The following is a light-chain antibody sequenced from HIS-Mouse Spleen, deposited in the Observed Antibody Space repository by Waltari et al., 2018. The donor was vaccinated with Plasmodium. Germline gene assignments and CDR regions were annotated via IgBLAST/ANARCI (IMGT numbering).Light chain of an antibody. CDR2: AAS. V-gene: IGKV1-27*01. Sequence: DIQMTQSPSSLSASVGDRVTITCRACKGISNYLAWYQQKPGKVPKLLIYAASTLQSGVPSRFSGSGSGTDFTLTISSLLPEDVATYYCQKYNSAPWTFGQGTKVEIK. CDR3: QKYNSAPWT. CDR1: KGISNY. J-gene: IGKJ1*01.